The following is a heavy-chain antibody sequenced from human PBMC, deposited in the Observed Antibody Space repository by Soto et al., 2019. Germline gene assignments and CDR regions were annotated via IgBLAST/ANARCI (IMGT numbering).Heavy chain of an antibody. CDR3: VRDGTKTLRDWFDP. D-gene: IGHD1-1*01. Sequence: XETLTLPCTVSGGSINSYCWTWIRKSAGKGLDWIGRIYATGTTDYNPSLKSRVMMSVDTSKKQFSLKLRSVTAADTAVYYCVRDGTKTLRDWFDPWGQGLSVTVSS. V-gene: IGHV4-4*07. CDR2: IYATGTT. CDR1: GGSINSYC. J-gene: IGHJ5*02.